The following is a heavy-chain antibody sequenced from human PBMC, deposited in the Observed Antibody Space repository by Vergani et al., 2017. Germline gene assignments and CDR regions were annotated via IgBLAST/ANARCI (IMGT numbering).Heavy chain of an antibody. V-gene: IGHV3-7*01. D-gene: IGHD5-24*01. CDR1: GFTFSSFW. CDR3: ARERDGYNSVDYGVDV. Sequence: EVQLVESGGGLVQPGGSLRLSCAASGFTFSSFWMSWVRPAPGKGLEWVANVKQDGSEKYYVDSVKGRFTISRDNAKNSLYLQMNSLRAEDTAVYYCARERDGYNSVDYGVDVWGQGSTVTVSS. J-gene: IGHJ6*02. CDR2: VKQDGSEK.